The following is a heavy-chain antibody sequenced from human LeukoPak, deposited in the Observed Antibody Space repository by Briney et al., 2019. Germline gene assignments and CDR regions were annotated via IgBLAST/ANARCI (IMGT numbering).Heavy chain of an antibody. CDR2: IYYSGST. CDR3: ARDVVAAAGTPFDY. Sequence: PSETLSLTCTVSGGSISSSSYYWGWIRQPPGKGLEWIGSIYYSGSTYYNPSLKSRVTISVDTSKNQFSLKLSSVTAADTAVYYCARDVVAAAGTPFDYWGQGTLVTVSS. V-gene: IGHV4-39*07. D-gene: IGHD6-13*01. J-gene: IGHJ4*02. CDR1: GGSISSSSYY.